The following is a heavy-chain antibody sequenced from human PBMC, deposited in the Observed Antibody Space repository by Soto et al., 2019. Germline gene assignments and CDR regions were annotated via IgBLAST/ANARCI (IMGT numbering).Heavy chain of an antibody. CDR3: ARASSWYGYYYYGMDV. J-gene: IGHJ6*02. D-gene: IGHD6-13*01. V-gene: IGHV5-10-1*01. Sequence: GESLKISCKGSGYRFTSCWIGWVRQMPGKGLEWMGRIDPSDSYTNYSPSFQGHVTISDDKSISTAYLQWSSLKASDTAMYYCARASSWYGYYYYGMDVWGQGTTVTVSS. CDR1: GYRFTSCW. CDR2: IDPSDSYT.